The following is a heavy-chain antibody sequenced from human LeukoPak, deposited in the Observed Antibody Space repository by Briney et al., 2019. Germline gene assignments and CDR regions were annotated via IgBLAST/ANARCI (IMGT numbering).Heavy chain of an antibody. Sequence: GGSLRLSCAASGFTFDDYGMSWVRQAPGKGREWVSGINWNGGSTGYADSVKGRFTISRDNAKDSLSLQMNSLRAEDTALYYCARDARRTGTYYYYYMDVWGKGTTVTVSS. CDR3: ARDARRTGTYYYYYMDV. CDR2: INWNGGST. J-gene: IGHJ6*03. V-gene: IGHV3-20*04. D-gene: IGHD3/OR15-3a*01. CDR1: GFTFDDYG.